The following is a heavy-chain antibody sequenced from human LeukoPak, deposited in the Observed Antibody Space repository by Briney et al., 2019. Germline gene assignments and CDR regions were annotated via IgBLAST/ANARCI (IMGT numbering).Heavy chain of an antibody. D-gene: IGHD1-14*01. J-gene: IGHJ3*02. CDR3: ARDSTGWAFDI. V-gene: IGHV1-46*04. Sequence: WASVKVSCKTSGYTFSNYLMHWVRQAPGQGLEWMGVINPSGGSTRHAQKLQGRVTMTRDMSTSTVYMELSSLRSEDTAAYYCARDSTGWAFDIWGQGTMVTVSS. CDR1: GYTFSNYL. CDR2: INPSGGST.